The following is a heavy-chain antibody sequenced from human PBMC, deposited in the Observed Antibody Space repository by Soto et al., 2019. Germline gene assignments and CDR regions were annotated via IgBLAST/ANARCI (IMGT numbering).Heavy chain of an antibody. D-gene: IGHD6-19*01. Sequence: QVQLVESGGGVVQPGRSLRLSCAASGFTFSSYGMHWVRQAPGKGLEWVAVISYDGSNKYYADSVKGRFTISRDNSKNTLYLQMNSLRAEDTAVYYCAKDGERYSSGWHWSFDLWGRGTLVTVSS. J-gene: IGHJ2*01. CDR1: GFTFSSYG. CDR3: AKDGERYSSGWHWSFDL. V-gene: IGHV3-30*18. CDR2: ISYDGSNK.